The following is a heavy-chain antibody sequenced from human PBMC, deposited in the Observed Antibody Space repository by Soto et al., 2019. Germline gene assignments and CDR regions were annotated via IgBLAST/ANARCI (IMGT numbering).Heavy chain of an antibody. D-gene: IGHD1-26*01. J-gene: IGHJ4*02. Sequence: QVQLQESCPGLVKPSGTLSLTCAVSGGAISSSNWWRCVRQPPGKGLEWIGGIYHSGSTNYNPSLTSRVTISVDKSKTQFSLKLSSVTAADTAVYYCARSSGSYYGDWGQGTLVTVSS. CDR1: GGAISSSNW. CDR3: ARSSGSYYGD. CDR2: IYHSGST. V-gene: IGHV4-4*02.